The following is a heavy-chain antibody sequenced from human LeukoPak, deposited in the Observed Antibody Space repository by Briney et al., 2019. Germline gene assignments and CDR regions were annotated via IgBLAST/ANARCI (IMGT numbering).Heavy chain of an antibody. CDR2: IYYSGST. V-gene: IGHV4-39*07. CDR3: ARDLGQWGAFDI. Sequence: PSETLSLTCTVSGGSISSSSYYWGWIRQPPGKGLEWIGSIYYSGSTYYNPSLKSRVTISVDTSKNQFSLKLSSVTAADTAVYYCARDLGQWGAFDIWGQGTMVTVSS. D-gene: IGHD1-26*01. CDR1: GGSISSSSYY. J-gene: IGHJ3*02.